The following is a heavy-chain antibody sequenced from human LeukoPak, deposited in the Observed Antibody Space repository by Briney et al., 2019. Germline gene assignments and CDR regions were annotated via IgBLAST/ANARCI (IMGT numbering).Heavy chain of an antibody. J-gene: IGHJ4*02. D-gene: IGHD6-19*01. V-gene: IGHV3-30*18. CDR3: AKDRAVADAIYFFFDY. CDR1: GFTFSSYG. Sequence: GGSLRLSCAASGFTFSSYGMHWVRQAPGKGLEWVAVISYDGSNKYYADSVKGRFTISRDTSKNTLYLQMNSLRAEDTAVYYCAKDRAVADAIYFFFDYWGQGTLVTVSS. CDR2: ISYDGSNK.